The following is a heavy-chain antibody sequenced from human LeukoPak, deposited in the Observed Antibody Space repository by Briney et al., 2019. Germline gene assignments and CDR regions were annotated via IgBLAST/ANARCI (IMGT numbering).Heavy chain of an antibody. J-gene: IGHJ4*02. Sequence: GGSLRLSCAASGFTLSSNYMTWVRQAPGKGLEWVSVIYSGGDTYYADSVKGRFTISRDNSKNTLYLQVNSLRAEDTAVYYCARRSGEGYFDCWGQGTLVTVSS. CDR3: ARRSGEGYFDC. V-gene: IGHV3-66*01. CDR2: IYSGGDT. D-gene: IGHD1-26*01. CDR1: GFTLSSNY.